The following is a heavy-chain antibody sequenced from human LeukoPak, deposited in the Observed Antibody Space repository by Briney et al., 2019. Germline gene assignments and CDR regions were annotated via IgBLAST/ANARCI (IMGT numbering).Heavy chain of an antibody. Sequence: GGSLRLSCAASGFTFNTYAMQWVRQAPGKGLEWVAVIWYDGSNKYYADSVKGRFTISRDNSKNTLYLQMNSLRAEDTAVYYCARDQTAYCGGDCSIDYWGQGTLVTVSS. V-gene: IGHV3-33*08. J-gene: IGHJ4*02. D-gene: IGHD2-21*02. CDR3: ARDQTAYCGGDCSIDY. CDR1: GFTFNTYA. CDR2: IWYDGSNK.